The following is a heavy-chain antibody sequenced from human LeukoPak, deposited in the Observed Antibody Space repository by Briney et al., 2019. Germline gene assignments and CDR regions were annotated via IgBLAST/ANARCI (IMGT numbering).Heavy chain of an antibody. Sequence: TLSLTCTVSGGSISSGDYYWSWIRQPPGKGLEWIGYIYYSGSTYYNPSLKSRVTISVDTSKNQFSLKLSSVTAADTAVYYCASLSSGYYYYYMDVWGKGTTVTVSS. CDR1: GGSISSGDYY. J-gene: IGHJ6*03. CDR3: ASLSSGYYYYYMDV. CDR2: IYYSGST. D-gene: IGHD3-22*01. V-gene: IGHV4-30-4*08.